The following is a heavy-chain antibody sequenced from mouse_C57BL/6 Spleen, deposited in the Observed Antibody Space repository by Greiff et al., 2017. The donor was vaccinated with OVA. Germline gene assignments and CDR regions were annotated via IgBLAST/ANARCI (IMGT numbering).Heavy chain of an antibody. Sequence: EVKLQQSGPVLVKPGASVKMSCKASGYTFTDYYMNWVKQSNGKSLEWIGVINPNNGGTSYNQKFKGKATLTVDKSSSTAYMELNSLTSEDSAVYYCATLGGGWEYYFDVWGKGTTLTVSS. D-gene: IGHD4-1*01. CDR3: ATLGGGWEYYFDV. V-gene: IGHV1-19*01. CDR2: INPNNGGT. J-gene: IGHJ2*01. CDR1: GYTFTDYY.